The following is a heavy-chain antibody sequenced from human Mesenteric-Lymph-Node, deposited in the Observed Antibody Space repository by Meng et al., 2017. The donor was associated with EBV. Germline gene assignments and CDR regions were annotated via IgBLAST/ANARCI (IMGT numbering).Heavy chain of an antibody. CDR1: GFTFSHSA. D-gene: IGHD2-15*01. J-gene: IGHJ4*02. CDR3: ARDQCGAGSCYLDF. Sequence: EVRLVESGGXLVMPGXALRLSXAASGFTFSHSAMTWVRQAPGKGLEWVSSITSSSTYIYYADSLKGRFTISRDNAKNSLFLQMNSLRDEDTAVYYCARDQCGAGSCYLDFWGQGTLVTVSS. CDR2: ITSSSTYI. V-gene: IGHV3-21*02.